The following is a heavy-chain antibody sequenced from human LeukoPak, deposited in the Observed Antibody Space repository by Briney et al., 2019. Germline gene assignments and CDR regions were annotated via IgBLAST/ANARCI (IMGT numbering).Heavy chain of an antibody. D-gene: IGHD2-15*01. CDR3: ARVPSQDIVVVVAASPGYFQH. Sequence: ASVKVSCKASGYTFTGYYMHWVRQAPGQGLEWMGWINPNSGGTNYAQKFQGRVTMTRDTSISTAYMELSRPRSDDTAVYYCARVPSQDIVVVVAASPGYFQHWGQGTLVTVSS. CDR1: GYTFTGYY. CDR2: INPNSGGT. V-gene: IGHV1-2*02. J-gene: IGHJ1*01.